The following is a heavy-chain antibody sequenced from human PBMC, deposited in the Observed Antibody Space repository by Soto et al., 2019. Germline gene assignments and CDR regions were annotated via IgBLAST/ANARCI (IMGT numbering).Heavy chain of an antibody. D-gene: IGHD2-2*02. CDR1: GDSVSSNSAA. CDR2: TYYRSKWYN. V-gene: IGHV6-1*01. J-gene: IGHJ6*02. Sequence: SQTLSLTCAISGDSVSSNSAAWNWIRQSPSRGLEWLGRTYYRSKWYNDYAVSVKSRITINPDTSKNQFSLQLNSVTPEDTAVYYCARLEDIVAVPAAITYGMDVWGQWTTVTVSS. CDR3: ARLEDIVAVPAAITYGMDV.